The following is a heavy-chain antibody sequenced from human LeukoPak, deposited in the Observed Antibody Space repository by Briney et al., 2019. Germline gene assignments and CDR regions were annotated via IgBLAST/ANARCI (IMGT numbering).Heavy chain of an antibody. J-gene: IGHJ4*02. Sequence: PSETLSLTCTVSGGSISSSSYYWGWIRQPPGKGLEWIGEIYHSGSTNYNPSLKSRVTISVDKSKNQFSLKLSSVTAADTAVYYCARVVGYDFWSGYYPLFDYWGQGTLVTVSS. CDR2: IYHSGST. CDR1: GGSISSSSYY. CDR3: ARVVGYDFWSGYYPLFDY. D-gene: IGHD3-3*01. V-gene: IGHV4-39*07.